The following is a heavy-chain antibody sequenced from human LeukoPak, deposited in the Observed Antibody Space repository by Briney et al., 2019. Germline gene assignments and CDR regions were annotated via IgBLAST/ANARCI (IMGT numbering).Heavy chain of an antibody. D-gene: IGHD3-10*01. Sequence: PSETLSLTRTVSGGSISSYYWSWIRQPPGKGLEWIGYIYYSGSTNYNPSLKSRVTISVDTSKNQFSLKLSSVTAADTAVYYCARDRARPLFPYGSGNSYAFDIWGQGTMVTVSS. CDR2: IYYSGST. V-gene: IGHV4-59*01. CDR3: ARDRARPLFPYGSGNSYAFDI. J-gene: IGHJ3*02. CDR1: GGSISSYY.